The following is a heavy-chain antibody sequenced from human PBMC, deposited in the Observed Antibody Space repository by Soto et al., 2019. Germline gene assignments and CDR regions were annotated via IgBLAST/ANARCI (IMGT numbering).Heavy chain of an antibody. D-gene: IGHD6-19*01. CDR1: GHTLTELS. CDR2: FDPEDGET. CDR3: ATDRLLAVAGVGFNWSDS. J-gene: IGHJ5*01. Sequence: ASVKVSCKVSGHTLTELSIQWVRQAPGKGLEWMGGFDPEDGETIYAQKFQGRVTMTEDTSTDTAYMDLSSLRSEDTAVYYCATDRLLAVAGVGFNWSDSWGQGTLVTVSS. V-gene: IGHV1-24*01.